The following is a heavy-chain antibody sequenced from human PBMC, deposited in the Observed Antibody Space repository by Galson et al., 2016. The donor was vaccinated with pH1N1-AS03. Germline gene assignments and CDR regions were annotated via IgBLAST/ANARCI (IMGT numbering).Heavy chain of an antibody. J-gene: IGHJ6*03. Sequence: SLRLSCAASGFRFSKYWMSWVRQAPGKGLEWVANIKEDGSEKDHVDSVKGRFTISRDNAKYSLYLHMNSLRAEDTAVYYCARGWPLVVPGTIVRHYYYMDVWGKGTTVTVSS. CDR1: GFRFSKYW. CDR2: IKEDGSEK. CDR3: ARGWPLVVPGTIVRHYYYMDV. V-gene: IGHV3-7*01. D-gene: IGHD2-2*01.